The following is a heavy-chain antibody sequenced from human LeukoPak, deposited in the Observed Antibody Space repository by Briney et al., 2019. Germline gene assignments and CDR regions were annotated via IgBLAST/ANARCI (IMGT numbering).Heavy chain of an antibody. Sequence: PGRSLRLSCAASGFTFSSYAMHWVRQAPGKGLEWVAVISYDGSNKYYADSVKGRFTISRDNSKNTLYLQMNSLRAEDTAVYYCARSLQVAGTVDYWGQGTLVTVSS. D-gene: IGHD6-19*01. CDR3: ARSLQVAGTVDY. CDR2: ISYDGSNK. CDR1: GFTFSSYA. V-gene: IGHV3-30-3*01. J-gene: IGHJ4*02.